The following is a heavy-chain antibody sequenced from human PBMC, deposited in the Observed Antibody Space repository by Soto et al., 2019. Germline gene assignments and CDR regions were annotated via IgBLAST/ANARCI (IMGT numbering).Heavy chain of an antibody. CDR3: ARGLGP. V-gene: IGHV4-30-2*01. CDR1: GGSISSGGYF. D-gene: IGHD3-10*01. CDR2: IYHYGST. J-gene: IGHJ5*02. Sequence: QLQLQESGSRLVKPSQTLSLTCAVSGGSISSGGYFWSWIRQPPGKGLEWIGYIYHYGSTYYNPSLKSRVTISVDRSKNQFSLKLSSVTAADTTVYYCARGLGPWGQGTLVTVSS.